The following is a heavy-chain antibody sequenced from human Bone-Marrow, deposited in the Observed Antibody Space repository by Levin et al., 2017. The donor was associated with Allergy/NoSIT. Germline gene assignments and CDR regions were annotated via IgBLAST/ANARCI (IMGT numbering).Heavy chain of an antibody. V-gene: IGHV1-18*01. CDR3: ARELSSIAASVGPLISPLFDY. CDR1: GYTFTSYG. Sequence: GESLKISCKASGYTFTSYGISWVRQAPGQGLEWMGWISAYNGNTNYAQKLQGRVTMTTDTSTSTAYMELRSLRSDDTAVYYCARELSSIAASVGPLISPLFDYWGQGTLVTVSS. D-gene: IGHD6-6*01. J-gene: IGHJ4*02. CDR2: ISAYNGNT.